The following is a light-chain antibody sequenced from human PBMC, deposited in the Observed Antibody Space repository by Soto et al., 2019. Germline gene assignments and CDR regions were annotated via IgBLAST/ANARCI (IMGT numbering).Light chain of an antibody. V-gene: IGKV3-15*01. CDR1: HSINRY. Sequence: EILMTQSPASLSVSPGERANLSCTASHSINRYLAWYQQKPGQAPRLLIHGASTWATGVPPRFSDSGSGTEFTLTISSLQSEDSAIYYCQQYKNWPWTFGQGTKVDIK. CDR2: GAS. J-gene: IGKJ1*01. CDR3: QQYKNWPWT.